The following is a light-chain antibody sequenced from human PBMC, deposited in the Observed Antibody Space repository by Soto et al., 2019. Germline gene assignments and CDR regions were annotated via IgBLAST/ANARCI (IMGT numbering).Light chain of an antibody. Sequence: QSALTQPASVSGSPGQSITISYTGTSSDIGGDYNYVSWYQQHPGKAPKLMIYEVSDRPSGVSNRLSGSRSGNTASLTISGLQAEDEADYYCSSYTSSRTLVFGTGTKVTVL. V-gene: IGLV2-14*01. CDR2: EVS. J-gene: IGLJ1*01. CDR1: SSDIGGDYNY. CDR3: SSYTSSRTLV.